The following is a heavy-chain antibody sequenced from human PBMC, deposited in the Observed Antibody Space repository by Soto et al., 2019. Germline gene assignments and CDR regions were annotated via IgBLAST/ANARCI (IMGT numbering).Heavy chain of an antibody. CDR3: ARGNGNPRFDP. Sequence: QVQLQESGPGLVKPSETLSLTCTVSGGSISDYYWSWIRQPPGKGLEWIGFIYYTGSTNYNPSLKSRVTISLDTSKNQFSLKVNSVTAADTAVDYWARGNGNPRFDPWGQGTLVTVSS. V-gene: IGHV4-59*01. J-gene: IGHJ5*02. CDR1: GGSISDYY. CDR2: IYYTGST.